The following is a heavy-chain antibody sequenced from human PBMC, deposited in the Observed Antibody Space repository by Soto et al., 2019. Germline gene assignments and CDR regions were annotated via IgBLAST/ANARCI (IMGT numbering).Heavy chain of an antibody. V-gene: IGHV2-5*02. CDR2: IYWGGDK. D-gene: IGHD6-13*01. Sequence: QITLKESGPTLVKPTQTLTLTCTFSGFSLSTSGVSVGWIRQPPGKALEWLALIYWGGDKRYSPSLKSRPTIPKDXSKNQVVLTTTTMDPADTASYYCAHSPGGSWYFDYWGQGTLVTVSS. J-gene: IGHJ4*02. CDR3: AHSPGGSWYFDY. CDR1: GFSLSTSGVS.